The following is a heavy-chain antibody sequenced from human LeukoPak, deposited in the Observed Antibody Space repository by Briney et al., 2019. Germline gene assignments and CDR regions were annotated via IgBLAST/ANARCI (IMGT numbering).Heavy chain of an antibody. CDR1: GFTFSSYW. V-gene: IGHV3-7*01. CDR3: ARGSYYDSRNFDY. D-gene: IGHD3-22*01. Sequence: GGSLRLSCAASGFTFSSYWMSWVRQAPGKGLEWVANIKQDGSEKYYVDSVKGRFTISRDNAKNSLYLQMNSLRAEDTAVYYCARGSYYDSRNFDYWGQGTLVTVSS. J-gene: IGHJ4*02. CDR2: IKQDGSEK.